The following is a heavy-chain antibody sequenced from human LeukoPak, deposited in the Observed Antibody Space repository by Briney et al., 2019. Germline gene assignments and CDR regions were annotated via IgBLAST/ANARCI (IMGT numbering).Heavy chain of an antibody. D-gene: IGHD4-17*01. CDR1: GFTFTSYA. V-gene: IGHV1-46*01. CDR2: IKPSDGFT. CDR3: ARRAGEYSHPYDY. Sequence: GASVKVSCKASGFTFTSYAINWVRQAPGQGLEWMGVIKPSDGFTSHAQKFQGRLTVTRDMSTSTVYMELNSLRSEDTAVYYCARRAGEYSHPYDYWGQGTLVTVSS. J-gene: IGHJ4*02.